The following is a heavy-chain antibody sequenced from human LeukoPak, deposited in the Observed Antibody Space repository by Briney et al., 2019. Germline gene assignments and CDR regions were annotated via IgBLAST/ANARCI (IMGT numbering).Heavy chain of an antibody. CDR2: ISAYNGNT. D-gene: IGHD2-2*01. J-gene: IGHJ4*02. V-gene: IGHV1-18*04. CDR1: GYTFTSYG. Sequence: GASVKVSCKASGYTFTSYGISWVRQAPGQGLESMGWISAYNGNTNYAQKLQGRVTMTTDTSTSTAYMELRSLRSDDTAVYYCAREAYCSSTSCYSKEVDYWGQGTLVTVSS. CDR3: AREAYCSSTSCYSKEVDY.